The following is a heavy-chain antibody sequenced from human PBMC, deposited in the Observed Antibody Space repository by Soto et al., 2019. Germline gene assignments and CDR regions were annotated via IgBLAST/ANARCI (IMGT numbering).Heavy chain of an antibody. Sequence: ASVKVSCKASGYTFTGYYMHWVRQAPGQGLEWMGWINPNSGGTNYAQKFQGRVTMTRDTSISTAYMELSRLRSDDTAVYYCARDVASILWFGELSPKELDYWGRGTLVTVSS. CDR3: ARDVASILWFGELSPKELDY. D-gene: IGHD3-10*01. V-gene: IGHV1-2*02. CDR2: INPNSGGT. CDR1: GYTFTGYY. J-gene: IGHJ4*02.